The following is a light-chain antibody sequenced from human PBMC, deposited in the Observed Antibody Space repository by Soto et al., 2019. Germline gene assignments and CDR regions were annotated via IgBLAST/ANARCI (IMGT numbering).Light chain of an antibody. V-gene: IGKV3-15*01. CDR3: QQYNNWPRT. J-gene: IGKJ1*01. CDR2: GAS. Sequence: EIVMTQSPATLSVSPGERATLSCRASQSVSSNLAWYPQKPSQAPRLLIYGASTRATGIPARFSGSGSGTEFTLTISSLQSEDFAVYYCQQYNNWPRTFGQGTKVEIK. CDR1: QSVSSN.